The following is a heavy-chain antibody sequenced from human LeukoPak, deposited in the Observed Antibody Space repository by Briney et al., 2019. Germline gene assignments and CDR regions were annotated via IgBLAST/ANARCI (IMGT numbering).Heavy chain of an antibody. CDR2: INHSGST. Sequence: SETLSLTCAVYGGSFSGYYWSWIRQPPGKGLEWIGEINHSGSTNYNPSLKSRVTISVDTSKNQFSLKLSSVTAADTAVYYCARRMNTSGWLDHWGQGTLVTVSS. D-gene: IGHD6-19*01. V-gene: IGHV4-34*01. J-gene: IGHJ5*02. CDR1: GGSFSGYY. CDR3: ARRMNTSGWLDH.